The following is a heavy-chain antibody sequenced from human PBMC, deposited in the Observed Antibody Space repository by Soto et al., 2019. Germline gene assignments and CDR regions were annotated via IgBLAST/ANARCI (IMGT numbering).Heavy chain of an antibody. CDR3: ARDMGFGLSDY. CDR1: GYTFTSYA. V-gene: IGHV1-3*01. D-gene: IGHD3-10*01. J-gene: IGHJ4*02. CDR2: INAGNGNT. Sequence: QVQLVQSGAEVKKPGASVKVSCKASGYTFTSYAMHWVRQAPGQRLEWMGWINAGNGNTKYSQKFQGRVTITRDTSASTAYMELSSLRSEDTAVYYSARDMGFGLSDYWGQGTLVTVSS.